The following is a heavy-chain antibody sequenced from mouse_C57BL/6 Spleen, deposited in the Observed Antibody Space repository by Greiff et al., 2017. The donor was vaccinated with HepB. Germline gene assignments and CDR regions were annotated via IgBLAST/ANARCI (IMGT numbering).Heavy chain of an antibody. CDR2: ISSGGSYT. D-gene: IGHD2-4*01. Sequence: EVHLVESGGDLVKPGGSLKLSCAASGFTFSSYGMSWVRQTPDKRLEWVASISSGGSYTYYPDSVKGRFTISRDNAKNTLYLQMSSLKSEDTAMYYCARDLYDYDGGPWFAYWGQGTLVTVSA. J-gene: IGHJ3*01. CDR3: ARDLYDYDGGPWFAY. CDR1: GFTFSSYG. V-gene: IGHV5-6*01.